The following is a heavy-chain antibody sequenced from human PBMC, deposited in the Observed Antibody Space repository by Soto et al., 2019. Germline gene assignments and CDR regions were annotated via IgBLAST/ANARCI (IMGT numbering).Heavy chain of an antibody. D-gene: IGHD2-15*01. CDR1: GFTFSSYA. CDR2: ISGSGGST. J-gene: IGHJ5*02. V-gene: IGHV3-23*01. CDR3: AKDRVVVVVAATEIAP. Sequence: GGSLRLSCAASGFTFSSYAMSWVRQAPGKGLEWVSVISGSGGSTYYADSVKGRFTISRDNYRNTLYLQMNSLRAEDTAVYYCAKDRVVVVVAATEIAPWGQGALVTVCS.